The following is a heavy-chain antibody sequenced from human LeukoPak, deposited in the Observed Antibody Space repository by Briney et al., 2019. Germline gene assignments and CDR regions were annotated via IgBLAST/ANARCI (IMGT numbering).Heavy chain of an antibody. V-gene: IGHV1-2*02. J-gene: IGHJ4*02. CDR3: ARSSLNSFDS. CDR2: INPNSGDT. CDR1: GYSFTGRY. Sequence: ASVKLSCKASGYSFTGRYMHWVRQAPGQGLEWMGWINPNSGDTNSAQKFQGRVTLTRDTSISTAYMELIGLRSDDTAVYYCARSSLNSFDSWGQGTLVTVSS. D-gene: IGHD4-23*01.